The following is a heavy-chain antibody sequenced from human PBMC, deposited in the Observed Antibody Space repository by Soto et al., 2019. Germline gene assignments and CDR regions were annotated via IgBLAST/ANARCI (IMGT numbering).Heavy chain of an antibody. J-gene: IGHJ3*02. D-gene: IGHD6-19*01. CDR1: GGSISSSNW. CDR3: ARDLSSGNDAFDI. V-gene: IGHV4-4*02. CDR2: IYHSGST. Sequence: QVQLQESGPGLVKPSGTLSLTCAVSGGSISSSNWWSWVRQPPGKGLEWIGEIYHSGSTSYNPSLKRRVAISVDKSKNQFSLKLSSVTAADTAVYYCARDLSSGNDAFDIWGQGTMVTVSS.